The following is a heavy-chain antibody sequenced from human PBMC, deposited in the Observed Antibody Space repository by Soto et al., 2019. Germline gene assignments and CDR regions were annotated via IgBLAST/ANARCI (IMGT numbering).Heavy chain of an antibody. D-gene: IGHD3-10*01. CDR1: GGSFSGYY. Sequence: PSGTLSLTCAVYGGSFSGYYWSWIRQPPGKGLEWIGEINHSGSTNYNPSLKSRVTISVDTSKNQFSLKLSSVPAADTAVYYCAKWFGDDVDNWFDPWGQGTLVTVSS. J-gene: IGHJ5*02. CDR2: INHSGST. V-gene: IGHV4-34*01. CDR3: AKWFGDDVDNWFDP.